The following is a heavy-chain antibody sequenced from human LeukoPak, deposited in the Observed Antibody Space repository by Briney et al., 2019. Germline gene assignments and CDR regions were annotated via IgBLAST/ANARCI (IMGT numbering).Heavy chain of an antibody. J-gene: IGHJ4*02. CDR1: GFAFRTYA. Sequence: GGSLRLSCAACGFAFRTYAMSWVRQAPGKGLEWVSVITGTGGGGNKTYYADSVRGRFSISRDDSKNILFLQMHNLRADDTAVYFCATTVTLDFWGQGTLVLVSS. CDR3: ATTVTLDF. V-gene: IGHV3-23*01. CDR2: ITGTGGGGNKT. D-gene: IGHD1-1*01.